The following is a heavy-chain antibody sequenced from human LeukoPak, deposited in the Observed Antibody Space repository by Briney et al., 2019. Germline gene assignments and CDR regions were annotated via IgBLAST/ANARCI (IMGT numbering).Heavy chain of an antibody. Sequence: GESLQISCKGSGYSFTTYWIGWVRQMPGKGLEWMGIIFPGDSDTRYSPSFQGQVTISADKSTNAAYLQWRSLKASDTAMYYCARSGVPGAMTWFDPWGQGTLVTVSS. CDR1: GYSFTTYW. CDR2: IFPGDSDT. J-gene: IGHJ5*02. V-gene: IGHV5-51*01. D-gene: IGHD2-2*01. CDR3: ARSGVPGAMTWFDP.